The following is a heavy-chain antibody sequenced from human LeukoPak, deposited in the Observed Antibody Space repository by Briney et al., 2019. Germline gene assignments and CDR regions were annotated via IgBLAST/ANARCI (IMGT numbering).Heavy chain of an antibody. D-gene: IGHD5-18*01. CDR2: IIPILGIA. V-gene: IGHV1-69*04. J-gene: IGHJ4*02. Sequence: VASVKVSCKASGGTFSSYAISWVRQAPGQGLEWMGRIIPILGIANYAQKFQGRVTITADKSTSTAYMELSSLRSEDTAVYYCARERGTAMVNFSYYFDYWGQGTLVTVSS. CDR3: ARERGTAMVNFSYYFDY. CDR1: GGTFSSYA.